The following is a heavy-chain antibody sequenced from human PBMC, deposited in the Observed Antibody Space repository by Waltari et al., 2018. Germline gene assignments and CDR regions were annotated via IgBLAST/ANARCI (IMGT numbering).Heavy chain of an antibody. CDR2: ISSSSSTI. CDR1: GFTFISYS. J-gene: IGHJ4*02. V-gene: IGHV3-48*04. CDR3: ASTPSINTVTTEGYYFDY. Sequence: EVKLVESGGGLVQPGGSLRLSCAASGFTFISYSMNWVRQAPGKGLEWVSYISSSSSTIYYADSVKGRFTISRDNAKNSLYLQMNSLRAEDTAVYYCASTPSINTVTTEGYYFDYWGQGTLVTVSS. D-gene: IGHD4-17*01.